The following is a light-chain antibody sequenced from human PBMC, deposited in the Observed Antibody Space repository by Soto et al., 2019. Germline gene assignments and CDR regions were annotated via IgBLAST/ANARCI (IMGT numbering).Light chain of an antibody. Sequence: QSVLTQPPSLSGTPGQRVTISCTGSNSNIGRYSVICYQHYPGTAPKILIYADDERPSGVPDRFSGSKSGTSASLAISGLQAEDEAEYYCAAWADNLTGQLFGGGTKLTVL. J-gene: IGLJ3*02. V-gene: IGLV1-44*01. CDR3: AAWADNLTGQL. CDR2: ADD. CDR1: NSNIGRYS.